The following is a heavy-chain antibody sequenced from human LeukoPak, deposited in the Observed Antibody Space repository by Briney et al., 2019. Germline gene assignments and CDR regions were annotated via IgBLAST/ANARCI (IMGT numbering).Heavy chain of an antibody. CDR2: ISYDGSNK. D-gene: IGHD6-13*01. CDR3: ASWVYSSSSWGHYFDY. Sequence: GGSLRLSCAASGFTFSSYAMHWVRQAPGKGLEWVAVISYDGSNKYYADSVKGRFTISRDNSKNTLYLQMNSLRAEDTAVYYCASWVYSSSSWGHYFDYWGQGTLVTVSS. CDR1: GFTFSSYA. J-gene: IGHJ4*02. V-gene: IGHV3-30*04.